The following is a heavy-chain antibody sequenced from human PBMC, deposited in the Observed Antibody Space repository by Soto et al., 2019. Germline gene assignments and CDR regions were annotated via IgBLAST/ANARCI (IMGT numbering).Heavy chain of an antibody. D-gene: IGHD3-10*01. Sequence: SETLSLTCTVSGGSISSYYWSWIRQPPGKGLEWIGYIYYSGSTNYNPSLKSRVTISVNTSKNQFSLKLSSVTAADTAVYYCARDDLYGGWFDPWGQGTLVTVS. CDR2: IYYSGST. CDR3: ARDDLYGGWFDP. V-gene: IGHV4-59*01. CDR1: GGSISSYY. J-gene: IGHJ5*02.